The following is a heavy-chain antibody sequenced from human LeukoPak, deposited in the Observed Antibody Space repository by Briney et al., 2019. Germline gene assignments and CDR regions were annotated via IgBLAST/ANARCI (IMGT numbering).Heavy chain of an antibody. CDR2: IIPILGIA. CDR1: GGTFSSYA. CDR3: XRLVYSYALP. J-gene: IGHJ5*02. Sequence: ESSVKVSCKASGGTFSSYAISWVRQAPGQGLEWMGRIIPILGIANYAQKFQGRVTITADKSTSTAYMELSSLRSEDTAVYYWXRLVYSYALPWGQGTLVTVS. D-gene: IGHD5-18*01. V-gene: IGHV1-69*04.